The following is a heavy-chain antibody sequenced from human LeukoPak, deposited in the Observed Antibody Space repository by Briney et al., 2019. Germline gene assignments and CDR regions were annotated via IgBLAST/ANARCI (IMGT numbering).Heavy chain of an antibody. Sequence: SETLSLTCIVSNGSISTYYWSWIRQPPGKGLEWIGYIDYSGSTNYNPSLKSRVTMSLDTSKNHFSLRLSSVTAADSAVCYCARVSRRHTLDYWGQGTLVTVSS. CDR2: IDYSGST. J-gene: IGHJ4*02. V-gene: IGHV4-59*01. CDR1: NGSISTYY. CDR3: ARVSRRHTLDY.